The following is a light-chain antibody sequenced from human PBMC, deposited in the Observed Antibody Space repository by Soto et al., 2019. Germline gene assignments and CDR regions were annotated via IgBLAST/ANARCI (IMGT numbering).Light chain of an antibody. CDR3: QSYDNSLSRVV. J-gene: IGLJ3*02. V-gene: IGLV1-44*01. Sequence: QSALTQPPSASGTPGQRVTISCSGSSSNIGSKTVNWYQQVPGTAPKLLMYNNNQRPSGVPDRFSGSKSGTSASLAVSGVQTEDEADYYCQSYDNSLSRVVFGGGTKLTVL. CDR1: SSNIGSKT. CDR2: NNN.